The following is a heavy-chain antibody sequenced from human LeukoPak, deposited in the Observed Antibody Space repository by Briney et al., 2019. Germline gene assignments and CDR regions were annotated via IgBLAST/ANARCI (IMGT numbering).Heavy chain of an antibody. Sequence: GGSLRLSCAASGFTFSDYGMHWVRQAPGKGLEWVAVISYDGINKYSADSVKGRFTVSRDNSKNTLSLQMNSLRPEDTAMYYCVKSYGSSHYYYYGLVVWGQGTTVTVSS. D-gene: IGHD3-10*01. J-gene: IGHJ6*02. CDR3: VKSYGSSHYYYYGLVV. CDR2: ISYDGINK. V-gene: IGHV3-30*18. CDR1: GFTFSDYG.